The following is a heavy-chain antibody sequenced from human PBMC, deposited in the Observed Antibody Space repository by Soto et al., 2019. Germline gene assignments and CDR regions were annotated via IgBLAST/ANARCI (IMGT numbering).Heavy chain of an antibody. CDR3: AREEYYYDSSGYYPLFDY. CDR1: GYTFTSYD. CDR2: MSANNGNT. Sequence: GASVKVSCKASGYTFTSYDINWVRQATGQGLEWMGWMSANNGNTNYAQKLQGRVTMTTDTSTSTAYMELRSLRSDDTAVYYCAREEYYYDSSGYYPLFDYWGQGTLVTVSS. V-gene: IGHV1-18*01. J-gene: IGHJ4*02. D-gene: IGHD3-22*01.